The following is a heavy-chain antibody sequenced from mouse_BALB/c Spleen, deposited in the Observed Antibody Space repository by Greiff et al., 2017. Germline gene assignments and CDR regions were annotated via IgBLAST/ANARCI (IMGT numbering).Heavy chain of an antibody. V-gene: IGHV1S81*02. J-gene: IGHJ4*01. Sequence: VQLQESGAELVKPGASVKLSCKASGYTFTSYYMYWVKQRPGQGLEWIGEINPSNGGTNFNEKFKSKATLTVDKSSSTAYMQLSSLTSEDSAVYYCTRRYRYDDAMDYWGQGTSVTVSS. D-gene: IGHD2-14*01. CDR2: INPSNGGT. CDR3: TRRYRYDDAMDY. CDR1: GYTFTSYY.